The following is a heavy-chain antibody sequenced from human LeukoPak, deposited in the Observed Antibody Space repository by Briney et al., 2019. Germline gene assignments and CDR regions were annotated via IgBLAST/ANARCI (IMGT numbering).Heavy chain of an antibody. V-gene: IGHV4-39*01. D-gene: IGHD6-25*01. CDR3: AAAFDY. CDR2: TYYGGDT. CDR1: GGSISSSSYY. Sequence: SETLSLTCTVSGGSISSSSYYWGWIRQPPGKGLEWIGNTYYGGDTYYNPSLKSRVTISVDTSKNQFSLELNSVTAADTAVYYCAAAFDYWGQGILVTVSS. J-gene: IGHJ4*02.